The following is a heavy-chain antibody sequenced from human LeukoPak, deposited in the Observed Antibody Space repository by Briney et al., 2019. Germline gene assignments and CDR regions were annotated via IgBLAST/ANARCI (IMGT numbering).Heavy chain of an antibody. Sequence: ASVKVSCKASGYTFSGYYIHWVRQAPGQGLEWMGWINPNNGGTNYAQKFQGRVTMTRDTSISTAYMELNRLTSDDTAVYYCARDKYTGYETFDYWGQGTPVTVSS. V-gene: IGHV1-2*02. CDR2: INPNNGGT. CDR1: GYTFSGYY. D-gene: IGHD5-12*01. J-gene: IGHJ4*02. CDR3: ARDKYTGYETFDY.